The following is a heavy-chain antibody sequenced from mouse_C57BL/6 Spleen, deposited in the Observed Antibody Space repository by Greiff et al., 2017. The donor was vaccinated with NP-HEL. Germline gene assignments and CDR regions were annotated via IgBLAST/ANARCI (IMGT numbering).Heavy chain of an antibody. CDR1: GYTFTDYY. CDR2: INPNNGGT. V-gene: IGHV1-26*01. CDR3: ARERDYGSSPFDY. J-gene: IGHJ2*01. Sequence: VQLQQSGPELVKPGASVKISCKASGYTFTDYYMNWVKQSHGKSLEWIGDINPNNGGTSYNQKFKGKATLTVDKSSSTAYMELRSLTSEDSAVYYCARERDYGSSPFDYWGQGTTLTVSS. D-gene: IGHD1-1*01.